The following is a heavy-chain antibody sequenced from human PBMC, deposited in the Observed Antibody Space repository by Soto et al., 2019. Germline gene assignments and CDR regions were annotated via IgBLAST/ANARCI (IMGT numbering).Heavy chain of an antibody. CDR2: IKQEGSEK. CDR3: AGAPGWLIEN. Sequence: EVQLVESGGGLVQPGGSLRLSCAASGFTFRTNWMSWVRQAPGKGLEWVATIKQEGSEKLYVDSVKGRLTISRDNAKNSLHLQMNSLRVEDTAVYFCAGAPGWLIENWGQGTLVTVSS. V-gene: IGHV3-7*04. D-gene: IGHD5-12*01. CDR1: GFTFRTNW. J-gene: IGHJ4*02.